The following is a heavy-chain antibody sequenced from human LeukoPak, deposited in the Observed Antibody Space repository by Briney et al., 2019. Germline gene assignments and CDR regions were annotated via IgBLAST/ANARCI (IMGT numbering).Heavy chain of an antibody. CDR1: GASISSYY. J-gene: IGHJ4*02. V-gene: IGHV4-59*01. CDR2: ISSSGST. D-gene: IGHD3-22*01. CDR3: ARQDSSGYLDY. Sequence: PSETLSLTCTVSGASISSYYWSWIRQPPGKGLEWIAYISSSGSTNYNPSLKNRVTISEDTSKSQFSLRLTSVTAADTAIYYCARQDSSGYLDYWGQGTLVTVSS.